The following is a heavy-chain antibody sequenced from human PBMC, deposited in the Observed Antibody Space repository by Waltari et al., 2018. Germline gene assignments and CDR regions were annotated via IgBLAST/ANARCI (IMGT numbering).Heavy chain of an antibody. CDR3: AKGETTGWYRCFDY. J-gene: IGHJ4*02. CDR2: ITASGHIT. CDR1: GFTFTIYA. V-gene: IGHV3-23*04. Sequence: EVQLVDSGGDLTTPGGSLSLSCIPSGFTFTIYAMSWVRQVPGKGLEWVSSITASGHITYYADSVKGRFSISRDNSKNTVYLQMDSLRAEDTAVYHCAKGETTGWYRCFDYWGQGTQVTVSS. D-gene: IGHD6-19*01.